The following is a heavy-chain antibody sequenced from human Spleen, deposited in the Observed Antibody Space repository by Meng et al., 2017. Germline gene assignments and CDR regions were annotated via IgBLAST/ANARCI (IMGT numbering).Heavy chain of an antibody. CDR1: GFTFSDYY. CDR3: ARSLYYFDY. Sequence: GESLKISCAASGFTFSDYYMSWIRQAPGKGLEWVSYISSSGSTIYYADSVTGRFTISRDNAKKSLYLQMNSLRAEDTALYYCARSLYYFDYWGRGTLVTVSS. V-gene: IGHV3-11*01. CDR2: ISSSGSTI. J-gene: IGHJ4*02.